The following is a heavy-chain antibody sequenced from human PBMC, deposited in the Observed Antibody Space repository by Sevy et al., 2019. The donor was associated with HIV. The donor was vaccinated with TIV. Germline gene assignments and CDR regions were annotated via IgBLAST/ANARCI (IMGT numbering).Heavy chain of an antibody. CDR1: GFAFSSSW. Sequence: GGSLRLSCAASGFAFSSSWMTWVRQAPGKGLEWVANIKQDGSEKYYVDFLKGRFTISRDNAKNSLYLQMNSLRAEDTAVYYCARLCTGFIYYYYYGMDVWGQGITVTVSS. J-gene: IGHJ6*01. V-gene: IGHV3-7*01. CDR2: IKQDGSEK. D-gene: IGHD2-2*01. CDR3: ARLCTGFIYYYYYGMDV.